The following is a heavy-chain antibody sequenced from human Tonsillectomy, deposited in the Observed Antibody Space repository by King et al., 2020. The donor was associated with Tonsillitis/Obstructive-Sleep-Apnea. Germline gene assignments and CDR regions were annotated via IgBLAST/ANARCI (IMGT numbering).Heavy chain of an antibody. CDR3: ARDEAGAFDI. CDR1: GFTFSTYW. D-gene: IGHD6-13*01. Sequence: VQLVESGGGLVQPGGSLRLSCVASGFTFSTYWMNWVRQAPGKGLEWVANIKQDGSEKYFLDSVKGRFIISRDNAKNSLYLQMNSLRAEDTAVYYCARDEAGAFDIWGQGTMVTVSS. CDR2: IKQDGSEK. J-gene: IGHJ3*02. V-gene: IGHV3-7*01.